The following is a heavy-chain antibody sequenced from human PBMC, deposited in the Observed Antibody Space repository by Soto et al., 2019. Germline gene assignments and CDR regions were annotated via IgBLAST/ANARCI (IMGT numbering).Heavy chain of an antibody. V-gene: IGHV3-33*01. CDR1: GFTFSSYG. D-gene: IGHD6-13*01. J-gene: IGHJ5*02. CDR2: IWYDGSNK. CDR3: ARDHQAAAAGTTRFDP. Sequence: GGSLRLSCAASGFTFSSYGMHWVRQAPGKGLEWVAVIWYDGSNKYYADSVKGRFTISRDNSKNTLYLQMNSLRAEDTAVYYCARDHQAAAAGTTRFDPWGQGTLVTVSS.